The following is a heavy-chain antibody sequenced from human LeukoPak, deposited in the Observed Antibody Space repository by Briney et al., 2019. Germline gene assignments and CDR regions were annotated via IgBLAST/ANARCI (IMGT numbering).Heavy chain of an antibody. V-gene: IGHV3-33*01. CDR2: IWYDGSNK. Sequence: GGSLRLSCAASGFTFSSYGMHWVRQAPGKGLEWVAVIWYDGSNKYYAGSVKGRFTISRDNSKNTLYLQMNSLRAEDTAVYYCAREGDGEDAFDIWGQGTMVTVSS. CDR1: GFTFSSYG. J-gene: IGHJ3*02. CDR3: AREGDGEDAFDI. D-gene: IGHD3-10*01.